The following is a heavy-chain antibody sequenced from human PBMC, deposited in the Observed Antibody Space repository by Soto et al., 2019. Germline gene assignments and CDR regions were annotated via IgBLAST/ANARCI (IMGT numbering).Heavy chain of an antibody. Sequence: GGSLRLSCVGSGVDFRGSYMNWIRQAPGKGLEWISYISDTGRTIHYADSVKGRFVISRDNSRDSLYLQMNDLRADDTAIYYCAGFKEGKIVGLRWLDPWGQGTRVTV. V-gene: IGHV3-11*01. CDR1: GVDFRGSY. D-gene: IGHD3-16*02. J-gene: IGHJ5*02. CDR3: AGFKEGKIVGLRWLDP. CDR2: ISDTGRTI.